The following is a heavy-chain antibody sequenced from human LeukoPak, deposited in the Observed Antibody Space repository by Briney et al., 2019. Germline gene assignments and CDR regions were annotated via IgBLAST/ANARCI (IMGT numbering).Heavy chain of an antibody. D-gene: IGHD6-19*01. Sequence: GGSLRLSCAASGFTFSSYAMSWVRQAPGKGLEWVSAISGSGGSTYYADSVKGRFTISRDNSKNTLYLQMNSLRAEDTAVYYCARDQYSSGWSFDAFDIWGQGTMVTVSS. CDR3: ARDQYSSGWSFDAFDI. CDR1: GFTFSSYA. V-gene: IGHV3-23*01. J-gene: IGHJ3*02. CDR2: ISGSGGST.